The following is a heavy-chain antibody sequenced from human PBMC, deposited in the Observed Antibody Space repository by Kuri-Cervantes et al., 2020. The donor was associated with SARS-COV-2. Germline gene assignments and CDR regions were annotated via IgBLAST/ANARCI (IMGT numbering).Heavy chain of an antibody. CDR1: GFTFSSYA. J-gene: IGHJ6*02. D-gene: IGHD6-6*01. V-gene: IGHV3-23*01. Sequence: GESLKISCAASGFTFSSYAMSWVRQAPGKGLEWVSAISGSGGSTYYADSVKGRFTISRDNSKNTLYLQMSSLRSEDTAVYYCARSIAAPYGDYYYYYGMDVWGQGTTVTVSS. CDR2: ISGSGGST. CDR3: ARSIAAPYGDYYYYYGMDV.